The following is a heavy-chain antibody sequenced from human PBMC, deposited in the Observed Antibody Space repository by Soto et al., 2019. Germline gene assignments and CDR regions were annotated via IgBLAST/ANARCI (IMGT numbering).Heavy chain of an antibody. V-gene: IGHV1-24*01. J-gene: IGHJ4*02. D-gene: IGHD3-22*01. Sequence: ASVKVSCKVSGYTLTELSMHWVRQAPGKGLEWMGGFDPEDGETIYAQKFQGRVTMTEDTSTDTAYMELSSLRSEDTAVYYCATLTLNYYDSSGYYGQPKYFFDYWGQGTLVTVSS. CDR1: GYTLTELS. CDR3: ATLTLNYYDSSGYYGQPKYFFDY. CDR2: FDPEDGET.